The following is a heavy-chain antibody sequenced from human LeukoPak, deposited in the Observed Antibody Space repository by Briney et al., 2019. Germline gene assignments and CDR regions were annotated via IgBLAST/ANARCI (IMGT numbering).Heavy chain of an antibody. CDR2: MWYDGSIK. Sequence: GGSLRLSCAASGFTFSNYGMHWVRQAPGKGLEWLAIMWYDGSIKYYADSAKGRFTISRDNSKNTVFLQMNSLRAEDTAVYYCARRRDGYNYYYYYYMDVWGKGTTVTVSS. J-gene: IGHJ6*03. D-gene: IGHD5-24*01. CDR1: GFTFSNYG. V-gene: IGHV3-33*02. CDR3: ARRRDGYNYYYYYYMDV.